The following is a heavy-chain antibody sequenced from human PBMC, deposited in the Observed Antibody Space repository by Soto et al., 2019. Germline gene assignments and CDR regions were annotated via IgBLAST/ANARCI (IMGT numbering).Heavy chain of an antibody. J-gene: IGHJ4*02. CDR2: INHSGST. Sequence: PSETLSLTCAVYGGSFSGYYWSWIRQPPGKGLEWIGEINHSGSTNYNPSLKSRVTISVDTSKNQFSLKLSSVTAADTAVYYCAPERAEGIAAAGTDYWGQGTLVTVSS. V-gene: IGHV4-34*01. CDR1: GGSFSGYY. CDR3: APERAEGIAAAGTDY. D-gene: IGHD6-13*01.